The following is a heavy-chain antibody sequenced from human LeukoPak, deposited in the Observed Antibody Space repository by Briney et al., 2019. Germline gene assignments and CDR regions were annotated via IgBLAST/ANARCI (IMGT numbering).Heavy chain of an antibody. CDR1: GFTFDDYD. Sequence: QPGGSLRLSCVASGFTFDDYDMHWVRQAPGKGLEWVAFINWNGDNSHYADSVKGRFTISRDNSKNSLFLQMRGLRIEDTALYYCATNYNYWGRGTLVTVSS. CDR3: ATNYNY. CDR2: INWNGDNS. J-gene: IGHJ4*02. V-gene: IGHV3-43*01.